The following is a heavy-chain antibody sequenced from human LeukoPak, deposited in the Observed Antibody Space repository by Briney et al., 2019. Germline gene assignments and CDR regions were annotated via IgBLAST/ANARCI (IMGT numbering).Heavy chain of an antibody. CDR3: ARSAGGYGAFDY. CDR1: GGTFSSYA. CDR2: IIPILGIA. V-gene: IGHV1-69*04. Sequence: ASVKVSCKASGGTFSSYAISWVRQAPGQGLEWMGRIIPILGIANYAQKFQGRVTITADKSTSTAYMELSSLRSEDTAVYYCARSAGGYGAFDYWGQGNLVTVSS. D-gene: IGHD3-22*01. J-gene: IGHJ4*02.